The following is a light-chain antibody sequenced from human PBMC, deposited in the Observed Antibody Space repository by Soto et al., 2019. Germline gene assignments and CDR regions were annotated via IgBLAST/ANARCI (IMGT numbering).Light chain of an antibody. CDR3: QQRSNWPPEGT. J-gene: IGKJ5*01. CDR1: QSVSSY. CDR2: DAS. Sequence: EIVLTQSPATLSLSPGERATLSCRASQSVSSYLAWYQQKPGQAPRLLIYDASNRATGIPARFSGSGSGTDFTLTISSLEPEDSAVYYCQQRSNWPPEGTFGQGTRLEIK. V-gene: IGKV3-11*01.